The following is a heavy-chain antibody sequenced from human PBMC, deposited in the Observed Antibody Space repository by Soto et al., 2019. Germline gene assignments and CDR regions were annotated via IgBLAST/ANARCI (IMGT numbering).Heavy chain of an antibody. CDR2: ISASGGST. J-gene: IGHJ4*02. CDR1: GFTFSNYV. D-gene: IGHD5-12*01. CDR3: AYGPLGSGYGLDY. V-gene: IGHV3-23*01. Sequence: EVQLLDSGGGLVQPGGSLRLSCAASGFTFSNYVMNWVRQAPGKGLEWVSAISASGGSTYYADSVKGRFTISRDNSKNTLYLQMNSLRAEDTAVKYCAYGPLGSGYGLDYWGQGTLVTVSS.